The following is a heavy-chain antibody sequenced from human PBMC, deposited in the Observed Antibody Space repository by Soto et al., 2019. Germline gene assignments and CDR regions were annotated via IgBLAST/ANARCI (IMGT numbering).Heavy chain of an antibody. CDR1: GGSFSGYY. CDR3: ARAGVKNRKVRGVMLDY. Sequence: PSETLSLTCAVFGGSFSGYYWSWIRQPPGKGLEWIGEINHSGSTNYNPSLKSRVTISVDTSKNQFSLKLSSVTAADTAVYYCARAGVKNRKVRGVMLDYWGQGTLVTVS. J-gene: IGHJ4*02. V-gene: IGHV4-34*01. D-gene: IGHD3-10*01. CDR2: INHSGST.